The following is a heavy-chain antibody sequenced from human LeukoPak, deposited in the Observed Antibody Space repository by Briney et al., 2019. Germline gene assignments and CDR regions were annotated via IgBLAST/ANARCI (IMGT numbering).Heavy chain of an antibody. CDR1: GGSISSGGYY. CDR3: ARESGYCGGDCYHFDY. V-gene: IGHV4-31*03. Sequence: SETLSLTCTVSGGSISSGGYYWSWIRQHPGKGLEWIGYIYYSGSTYYNPSLKSRVTISVDTSKNQFSLKLSSVTAADTAVYYCARESGYCGGDCYHFDYWGQGTLVTVSS. D-gene: IGHD2-21*02. J-gene: IGHJ4*02. CDR2: IYYSGST.